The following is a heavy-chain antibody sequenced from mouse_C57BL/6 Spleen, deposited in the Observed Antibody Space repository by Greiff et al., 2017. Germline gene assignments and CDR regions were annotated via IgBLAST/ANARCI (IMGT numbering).Heavy chain of an antibody. Sequence: VQLQQSGAELVRPGASVKLSCTASGFNIKDYYMHWVKQRPEQGLEWIGRIDPEDGDTEYATKFQGKATMTADTSSNTAYLQLSSLTSEDTAVYYCTTAPGGYYGGGDYWGQGTTRTVSS. V-gene: IGHV14-1*01. CDR1: GFNIKDYY. D-gene: IGHD2-3*01. J-gene: IGHJ2*01. CDR3: TTAPGGYYGGGDY. CDR2: IDPEDGDT.